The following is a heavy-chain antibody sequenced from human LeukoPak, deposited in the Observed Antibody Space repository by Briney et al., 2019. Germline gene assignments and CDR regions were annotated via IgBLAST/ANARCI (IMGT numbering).Heavy chain of an antibody. CDR2: IYPSDSDT. V-gene: IGHV5-51*01. CDR1: GISFTSYW. Sequence: GESLKISCTGSGISFTSYWIGWVRQMPGKGLEYMGIIYPSDSDTRYSPSFQGQVTISADKSISTAYLQWNSLKASDTAMYYCARRAWVSSNWYFDYWGPGTLVTVSS. D-gene: IGHD6-13*01. J-gene: IGHJ4*02. CDR3: ARRAWVSSNWYFDY.